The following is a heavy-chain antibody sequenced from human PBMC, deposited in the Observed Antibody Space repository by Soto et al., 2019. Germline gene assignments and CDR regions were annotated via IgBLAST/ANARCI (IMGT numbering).Heavy chain of an antibody. CDR3: ARHFGNYGDWAFDF. V-gene: IGHV4-30-4*01. D-gene: IGHD4-17*01. CDR1: GASVSSGDYY. Sequence: SETLSLTCTVSGASVSSGDYYWTWIRQPPGKDLEWIGYIYSSGNTNYNPSLRSRVTISVDTSRDQFSLNLNSVTAADTAVYYCARHFGNYGDWAFDFWGQGTLVTVSS. CDR2: IYSSGNT. J-gene: IGHJ4*02.